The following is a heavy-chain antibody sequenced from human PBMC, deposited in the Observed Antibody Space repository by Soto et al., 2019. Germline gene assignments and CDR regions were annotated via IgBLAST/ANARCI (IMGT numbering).Heavy chain of an antibody. J-gene: IGHJ4*02. D-gene: IGHD6-13*01. CDR2: ISGSGGST. CDR1: GFTFSSYA. Sequence: GGSLRLSCAASGFTFSSYAMSWVRRAPGKGLEWVSAISGSGGSTYYADSVKGRFTISRDNSKNTLYLQMNSLRAEDTAVYYCAKDNAAGYSSSWYDYWGQGTLVTVSS. V-gene: IGHV3-23*01. CDR3: AKDNAAGYSSSWYDY.